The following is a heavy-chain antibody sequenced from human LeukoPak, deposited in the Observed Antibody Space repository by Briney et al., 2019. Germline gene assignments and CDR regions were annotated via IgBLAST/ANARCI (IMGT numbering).Heavy chain of an antibody. J-gene: IGHJ4*02. CDR1: GFTFDDYA. Sequence: AGRSLRLSCAASGFTFDDYAMHWVRQAPGKGLEWVANIKQDGSEKYYVDSVKGRFTISRDNAKNSLYLQMNSLRAEDTAVYYCARADSDWIVVVPAAIHYWGQGTLVTVSS. D-gene: IGHD2-2*01. CDR3: ARADSDWIVVVPAAIHY. V-gene: IGHV3-7*03. CDR2: IKQDGSEK.